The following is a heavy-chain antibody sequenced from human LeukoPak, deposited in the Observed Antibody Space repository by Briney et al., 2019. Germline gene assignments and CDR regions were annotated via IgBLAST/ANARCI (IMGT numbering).Heavy chain of an antibody. CDR1: GGSISSYY. V-gene: IGHV4-59*12. D-gene: IGHD1-1*01. Sequence: PSETLSLTCTVSGGSISSYYWSWIRQPPGKGLEWIGYIYYSGSTYYNPSLKSRVTISVDTSKNQFSLKLSSVTAADTAVYYCASKATGTTLSFDYWGQGTLVTVSS. CDR2: IYYSGST. CDR3: ASKATGTTLSFDY. J-gene: IGHJ4*02.